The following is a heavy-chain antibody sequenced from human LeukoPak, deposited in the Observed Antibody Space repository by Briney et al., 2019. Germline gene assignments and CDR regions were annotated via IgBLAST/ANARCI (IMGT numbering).Heavy chain of an antibody. CDR2: IDSSGST. CDR1: GGSISSDY. Sequence: SETLSLTCTVSGGSISSDYWSWIRQPPGKALEWIGYIDSSGSTNYNPSLRSRVTISVGTSKKQFSLRLSSVTAADTAVYYCATPVYWGQGILVTVSS. V-gene: IGHV4-59*08. J-gene: IGHJ4*02. CDR3: ATPVY.